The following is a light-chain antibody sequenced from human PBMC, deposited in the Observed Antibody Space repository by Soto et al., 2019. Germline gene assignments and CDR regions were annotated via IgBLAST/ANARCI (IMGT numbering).Light chain of an antibody. CDR1: SSDVGAYNF. V-gene: IGLV2-14*01. CDR3: NSYTSGAARV. J-gene: IGLJ1*01. Sequence: QSALTQPASVSGSPGQSITISCTGTSSDVGAYNFVSWYQQHPGKAPKLMIYEVSNRPSGVSNRFSGSKSGNTASLTISGLQADDEADYYCNSYTSGAARVFGTGTKVTVL. CDR2: EVS.